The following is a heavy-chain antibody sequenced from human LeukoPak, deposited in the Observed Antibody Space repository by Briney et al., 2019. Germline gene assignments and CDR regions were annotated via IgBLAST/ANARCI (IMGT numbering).Heavy chain of an antibody. J-gene: IGHJ4*02. Sequence: ASVRVSCKASGYTFTSYGISWVRQAPGQGLEWMGWISAYNGNTNYAQKLQGRVTMTTDTSTSTAYMELGSLRSDDTAVYYCARDPYDFWSGYSFDYWGQGTLVTVSS. CDR3: ARDPYDFWSGYSFDY. D-gene: IGHD3-3*01. CDR1: GYTFTSYG. CDR2: ISAYNGNT. V-gene: IGHV1-18*01.